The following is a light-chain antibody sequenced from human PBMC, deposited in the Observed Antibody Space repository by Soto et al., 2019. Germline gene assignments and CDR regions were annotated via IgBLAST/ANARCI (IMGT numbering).Light chain of an antibody. CDR3: QSFDSSLSAYV. V-gene: IGLV1-40*01. J-gene: IGLJ1*01. CDR2: CNN. Sequence: QSVLTQPPSVSGAPGQRGTISCTGGSSNIGAGYEVQWYQQLPGRAPKLLIYCNNNRPSGVPERISGSSSATSASLAISGLQAEDESDYYCQSFDSSLSAYVFGTGPTLPVL. CDR1: SSNIGAGYE.